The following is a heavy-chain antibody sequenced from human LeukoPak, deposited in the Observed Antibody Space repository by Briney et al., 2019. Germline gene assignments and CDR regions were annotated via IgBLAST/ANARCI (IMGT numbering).Heavy chain of an antibody. Sequence: GGSLRLSCAASGFTFSSYALTWVRQAPGKGLEWVSAISCSGGTTYYTDSVKGRVTISRDNSKSTLYLQMNSLRPEDTAVYYCAKRHDLVGPDYYYYRMDVWGQGTTVTVS. J-gene: IGHJ6*02. CDR1: GFTFSSYA. D-gene: IGHD2-2*01. V-gene: IGHV3-23*01. CDR3: AKRHDLVGPDYYYYRMDV. CDR2: ISCSGGTT.